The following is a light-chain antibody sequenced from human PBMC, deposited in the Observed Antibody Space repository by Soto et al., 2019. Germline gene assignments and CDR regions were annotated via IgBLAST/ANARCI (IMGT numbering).Light chain of an antibody. CDR1: SSDVGNYNL. Sequence: QSALTQPASVSGSPGQSITVFCTGSSSDVGNYNLVSWYQHHPGEAPQLIVYEDNKRPSGVSNRFSGSKSGNTASLTISGLQAEDEADYYCCSYAGSNTYVFGTGTKLTVL. CDR2: EDN. J-gene: IGLJ1*01. CDR3: CSYAGSNTYV. V-gene: IGLV2-23*01.